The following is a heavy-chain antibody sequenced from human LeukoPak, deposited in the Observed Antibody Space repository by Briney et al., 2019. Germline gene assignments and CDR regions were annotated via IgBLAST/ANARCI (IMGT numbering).Heavy chain of an antibody. J-gene: IGHJ6*03. D-gene: IGHD3-10*01. V-gene: IGHV3-48*03. CDR2: ISSSGSTI. CDR3: ASHPAAIMVRGVIFYYYYMDV. Sequence: GGSLRLSCAASGFTFNTYEMNWVRQAPGKGLEWVSYISSSGSTIYYADSVKGRFTISRDNAKNSLYLQMNSLRAEDTAVYYCASHPAAIMVRGVIFYYYYMDVWGKGTTVTISS. CDR1: GFTFNTYE.